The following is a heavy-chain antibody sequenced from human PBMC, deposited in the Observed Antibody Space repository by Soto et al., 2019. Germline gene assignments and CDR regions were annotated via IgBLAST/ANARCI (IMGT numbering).Heavy chain of an antibody. J-gene: IGHJ6*02. Sequence: QVQLQESGPGLVKPSGTLFLTCAVSGGSISSSNWWSWVRQPPGKGLEWIGEIYHSGSTNYNPSLENRVNILVDESKNQFSLELSSVTAADTAVYYCARDPRIAVADNYYYGIDVWGPGTTVTVSS. CDR2: IYHSGST. D-gene: IGHD6-19*01. CDR1: GGSISSSNW. V-gene: IGHV4-4*02. CDR3: ARDPRIAVADNYYYGIDV.